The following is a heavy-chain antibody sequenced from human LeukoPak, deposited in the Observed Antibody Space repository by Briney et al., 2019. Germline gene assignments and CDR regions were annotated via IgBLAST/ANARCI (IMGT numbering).Heavy chain of an antibody. V-gene: IGHV1-69*13. CDR3: AREDYYDSGSNDY. D-gene: IGHD3-22*01. CDR1: GGTFSSYA. CDR2: IIPILDTA. J-gene: IGHJ4*02. Sequence: SVKVSCKASGGTFSSYAISWVRQAPGQGLEWMGGIIPILDTANYAQKFQGRVTITADESTSTAYMELSSLRSEDTAVYYCAREDYYDSGSNDYWGQGTLVTVSS.